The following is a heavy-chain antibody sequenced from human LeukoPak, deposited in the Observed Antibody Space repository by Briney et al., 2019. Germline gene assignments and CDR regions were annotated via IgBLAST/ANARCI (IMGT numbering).Heavy chain of an antibody. V-gene: IGHV3-30*18. CDR3: AKALYSGGSSPILDY. J-gene: IGHJ4*02. Sequence: GGSLRLSCAASGFTFSSYGMHWVRQAPGKGLEWVAVISYDGSNKYYADSVKGRFTISRDNSKNTLYLQMNSLRAEDTAVYYCAKALYSGGSSPILDYWGQGTLVTVSS. D-gene: IGHD2-15*01. CDR1: GFTFSSYG. CDR2: ISYDGSNK.